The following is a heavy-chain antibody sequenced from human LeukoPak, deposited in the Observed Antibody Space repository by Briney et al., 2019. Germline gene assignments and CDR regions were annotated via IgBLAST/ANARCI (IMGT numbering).Heavy chain of an antibody. D-gene: IGHD5-12*01. V-gene: IGHV1-2*02. CDR2: INPNSGGT. CDR3: ARDHRYSGYDCPLGY. J-gene: IGHJ4*02. Sequence: GASVKVSCKASGYTFTGYYMHWVRQAPGQGLEWMGWINPNSGGTNYAPKFQGRVTMTRDTSISTAYMELSRLRSDDTAVYYCARDHRYSGYDCPLGYWGQGTLVTVSS. CDR1: GYTFTGYY.